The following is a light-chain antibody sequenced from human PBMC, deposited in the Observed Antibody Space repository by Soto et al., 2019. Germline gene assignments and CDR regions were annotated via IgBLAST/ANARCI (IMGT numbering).Light chain of an antibody. CDR2: DFT. J-gene: IGLJ1*01. CDR1: TGDFNDFDS. CDR3: VAYRDPGTYG. Sequence: QSVLAQPASVSGSPGQSISISCTGPTGDFNDFDSVSWYQHRPGEAPELKILDFTYRPSGVSERFSGSRSGSAASLTISCLQAEDEAEYYCVAYRDPGTYGFGPGTKVTV. V-gene: IGLV2-14*03.